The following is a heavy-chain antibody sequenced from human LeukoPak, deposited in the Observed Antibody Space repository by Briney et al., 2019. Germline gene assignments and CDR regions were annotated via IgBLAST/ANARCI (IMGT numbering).Heavy chain of an antibody. V-gene: IGHV1-2*02. CDR2: INPNSGGT. D-gene: IGHD3-10*01. CDR1: GYTFTGYY. J-gene: IGHJ5*02. CDR3: AGVKGPSPIWFGELEDWFAP. Sequence: ASVKVSCKASGYTFTGYYMHWVRQAPGQGLEWMGWINPNSGGTNYAQKFQGRVTMTKDTSISTAYMELTRLTSDDTAIYYCAGVKGPSPIWFGELEDWFAPWGQGTLVTVSS.